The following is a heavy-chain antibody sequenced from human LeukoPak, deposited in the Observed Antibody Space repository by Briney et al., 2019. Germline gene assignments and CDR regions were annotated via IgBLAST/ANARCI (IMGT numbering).Heavy chain of an antibody. CDR2: IIPIFGTA. J-gene: IGHJ4*02. CDR3: ARALEYCSGGSCYGYLGY. D-gene: IGHD2-15*01. CDR1: GGTFSSYA. Sequence: SVKVSCKASGGTFSSYAISWVRQAPGQGLEWMGGIIPIFGTANYAQKFQGRVTITADESTSTAYMELSSLRSEGTAVYYCARALEYCSGGSCYGYLGYWGQGTLVTVSS. V-gene: IGHV1-69*13.